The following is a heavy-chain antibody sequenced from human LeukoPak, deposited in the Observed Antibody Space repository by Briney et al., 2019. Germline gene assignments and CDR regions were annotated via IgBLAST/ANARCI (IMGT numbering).Heavy chain of an antibody. CDR1: GGSISSSSNY. Sequence: SETLSLTCTVSGGSISSSSNYGGWIRQSPGKGLEWIGTIYYSGRTYYNPSLKSRVTISVDKSKNQFSLKLSSVTAADTAVYYCARENLVAGTSGSGYDAFDIWGQGTMVTISS. J-gene: IGHJ3*02. CDR2: IYYSGRT. CDR3: ARENLVAGTSGSGYDAFDI. D-gene: IGHD6-19*01. V-gene: IGHV4-39*07.